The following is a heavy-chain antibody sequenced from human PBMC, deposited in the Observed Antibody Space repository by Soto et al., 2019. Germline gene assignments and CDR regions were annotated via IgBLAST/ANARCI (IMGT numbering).Heavy chain of an antibody. CDR2: IWYDGTQK. CDR3: ARRAIGSSRAFDI. CDR1: GFTFNTYS. Sequence: GGSLRLSREASGFTFNTYSMHGVRQPPGKGLEWLAAIWYDGTQKYYADSVKGRFTISRDNSKNTLYLQMNSLRAEDTAVYYCARRAIGSSRAFDIWGQGTMVTVSS. V-gene: IGHV3-33*01. J-gene: IGHJ3*02. D-gene: IGHD6-6*01.